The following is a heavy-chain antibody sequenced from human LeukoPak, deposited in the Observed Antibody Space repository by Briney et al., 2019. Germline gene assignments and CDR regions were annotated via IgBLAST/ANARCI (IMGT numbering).Heavy chain of an antibody. CDR1: GYPFTSNG. J-gene: IGHJ4*02. CDR3: ARDRSGWLES. V-gene: IGHV1-18*01. Sequence: ASVKVSRKASGYPFTSNGISWVRQAPGQGLEWMGWISPHNGYTTYAQNLQGRVTMTADTSTNTVYMELRSLRSDDTAVFYCARDRSGWLESWGQGTLVTVSS. D-gene: IGHD5-24*01. CDR2: ISPHNGYT.